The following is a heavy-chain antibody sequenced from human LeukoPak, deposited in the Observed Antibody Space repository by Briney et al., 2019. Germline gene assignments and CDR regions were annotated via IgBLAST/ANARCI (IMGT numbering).Heavy chain of an antibody. D-gene: IGHD6-13*01. CDR1: GFTVSSNY. V-gene: IGHV3-9*01. Sequence: GGSLRLSCAASGFTVSSNYMSWVRQAPGKGLEWVSGISWNSGTIDYADSVKGRFTISRDNAKNSLYLQMNSLRAEDSALYYCAKRGSSWYFDYWGQGTLVTVSS. CDR3: AKRGSSWYFDY. J-gene: IGHJ4*02. CDR2: ISWNSGTI.